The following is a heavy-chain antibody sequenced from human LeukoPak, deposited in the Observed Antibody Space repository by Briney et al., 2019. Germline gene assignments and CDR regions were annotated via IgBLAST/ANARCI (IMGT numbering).Heavy chain of an antibody. CDR1: GFTFSDYY. V-gene: IGHV3-11*01. J-gene: IGHJ4*02. Sequence: AGGSLRLSCAASGFTFSDYYMSWIRQAPGKGLEWVSYISSSGSTIYYADSVKGRFTISRDNAKNSLYLQMNSLGAEDTAVYYCARWGTYYYDSSGYYGYWGQGTLVTVSS. D-gene: IGHD3-22*01. CDR3: ARWGTYYYDSSGYYGY. CDR2: ISSSGSTI.